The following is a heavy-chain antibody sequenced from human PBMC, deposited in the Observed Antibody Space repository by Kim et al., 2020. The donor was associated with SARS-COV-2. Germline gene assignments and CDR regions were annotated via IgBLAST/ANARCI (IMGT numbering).Heavy chain of an antibody. D-gene: IGHD3-22*01. V-gene: IGHV1-69*01. CDR2: GTA. J-gene: IGHJ4*02. CDR3: ARGGDYYDS. Sequence: GTANYAQKFQGRVTITADESTSTADMELSSLRSEDTAVYYCARGGDYYDSWGQGTLVTVSS.